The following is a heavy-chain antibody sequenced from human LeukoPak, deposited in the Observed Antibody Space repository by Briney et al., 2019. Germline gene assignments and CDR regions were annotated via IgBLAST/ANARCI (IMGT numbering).Heavy chain of an antibody. J-gene: IGHJ4*02. V-gene: IGHV4-34*01. CDR3: ARDGAIRRHYYCDY. CDR1: GGSFSGYY. Sequence: SETLSLTCALYGGSFSGYYWSWIRQPPGKGLEWIGEINHSGSTNYHPSLKSRVTISVDTSKNQFSLNLSSVTAAHTAVYYCARDGAIRRHYYCDYWRQGTRVTVPS. D-gene: IGHD4/OR15-4a*01. CDR2: INHSGST.